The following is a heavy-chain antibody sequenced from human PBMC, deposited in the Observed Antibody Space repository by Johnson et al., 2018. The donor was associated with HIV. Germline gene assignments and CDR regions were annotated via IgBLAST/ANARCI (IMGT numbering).Heavy chain of an antibody. V-gene: IGHV3-30*04. CDR3: AKERKLGGLYPAFDI. Sequence: QVQLVESGGGVVQPGRSLRVSCAASGFTFSTYAMHWVRQAPGKGLEWVAVISNDGSNKYYAQSVKGRFTISRDNSKNTLYLQMNSLRAEDTAVYYCAKERKLGGLYPAFDIWGQGTMVTVSS. CDR1: GFTFSTYA. D-gene: IGHD7-27*01. CDR2: ISNDGSNK. J-gene: IGHJ3*02.